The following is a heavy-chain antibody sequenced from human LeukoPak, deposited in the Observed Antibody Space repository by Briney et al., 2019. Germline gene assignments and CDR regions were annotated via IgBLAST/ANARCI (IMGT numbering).Heavy chain of an antibody. D-gene: IGHD6-13*01. CDR3: ARVGRIAAAGSDPYYFDY. J-gene: IGHJ4*02. V-gene: IGHV4-4*07. CDR2: IYTSGST. CDR1: GGSTSSYY. Sequence: SETLSLTCTVSGGSTSSYYWSWIRQPAGKGLEWIGRIYTSGSTNYNPSLKSRVTISVDKSKNQFSLKLSSVTAADTAVYYCARVGRIAAAGSDPYYFDYWGQGTLVTVSS.